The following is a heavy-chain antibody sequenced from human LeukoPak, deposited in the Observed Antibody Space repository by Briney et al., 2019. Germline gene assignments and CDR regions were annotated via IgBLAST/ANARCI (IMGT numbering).Heavy chain of an antibody. Sequence: SETLSLTCAVYGGSFSGYYWSWIRQPPGKGLEWIGNTNHSGSTNYNPSLKSRVTISVDTSKNQFSLKLTSVTAADTAVYYCARGRRDGYNKIMPFDYWGQGTLVTVSS. CDR2: TNHSGST. CDR3: ARGRRDGYNKIMPFDY. CDR1: GGSFSGYY. D-gene: IGHD5-24*01. V-gene: IGHV4-34*01. J-gene: IGHJ4*02.